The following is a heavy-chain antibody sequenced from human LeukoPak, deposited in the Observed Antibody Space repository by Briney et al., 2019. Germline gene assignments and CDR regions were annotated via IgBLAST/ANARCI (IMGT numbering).Heavy chain of an antibody. CDR1: GFTLSSHA. Sequence: GGSLRLSCAASGFTLSSHAMTWVRQAPGKGLEWVASIRGSGGSTYFADSVKGRITISRDNSGNKVFLQMNSLRVEDTAVYYCAKSLEKYICSSIDYYMDVWGKGTTVPVSS. CDR2: IRGSGGST. CDR3: AKSLEKYICSSIDYYMDV. J-gene: IGHJ6*03. D-gene: IGHD6-6*01. V-gene: IGHV3-23*01.